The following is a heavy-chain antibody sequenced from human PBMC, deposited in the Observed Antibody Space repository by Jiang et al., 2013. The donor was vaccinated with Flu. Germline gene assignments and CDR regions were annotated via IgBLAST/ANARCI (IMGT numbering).Heavy chain of an antibody. Sequence: PSETLSLTCTVSGGSISSYYWSWVRQPPGKGLEWIGYIYYSGSTNYNPSLKSRVTISVDTSKNQFSLKLSSVTAADTAVYYCAAWGGKPWNYWFDPWGQGTLVTVSS. CDR2: IYYSGST. J-gene: IGHJ5*02. CDR3: AAWGGKPWNYWFDP. V-gene: IGHV4-59*01. CDR1: GGSISSYY. D-gene: IGHD1-7*01.